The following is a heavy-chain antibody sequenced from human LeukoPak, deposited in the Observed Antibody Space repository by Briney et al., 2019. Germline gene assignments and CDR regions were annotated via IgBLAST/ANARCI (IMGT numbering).Heavy chain of an antibody. CDR1: GYTFTGYY. CDR3: ARAVEGDETGAAKFDY. J-gene: IGHJ4*02. D-gene: IGHD6-13*01. CDR2: INPNSGGT. V-gene: IGHV1-2*02. Sequence: ASVKVSCKASGYTFTGYYMHWVRQAPGQGLEWMGWINPNSGGTNYAQKFQGRVTMTRDTSISTACMELSRLRSDDTAVYYCARAVEGDETGAAKFDYWGQGNLVTVSS.